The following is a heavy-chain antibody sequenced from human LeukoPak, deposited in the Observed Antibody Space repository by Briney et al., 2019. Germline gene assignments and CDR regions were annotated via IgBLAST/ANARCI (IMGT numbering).Heavy chain of an antibody. CDR3: ARGGAARLHFQN. D-gene: IGHD6-6*01. Sequence: SETLSLTCTVSGGSISTYYWNWIRQPPGKGLEWIGYIYHSGSTNYNPSLQSRVTISVGTSKNQFSLNLNSVTAADTAVYYCARGGAARLHFQNWGQGTLVTVSS. V-gene: IGHV4-59*01. J-gene: IGHJ1*01. CDR1: GGSISTYY. CDR2: IYHSGST.